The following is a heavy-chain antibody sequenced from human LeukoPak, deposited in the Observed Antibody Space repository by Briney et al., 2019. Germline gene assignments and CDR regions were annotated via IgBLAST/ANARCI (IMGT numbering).Heavy chain of an antibody. D-gene: IGHD2-15*01. CDR2: ISYSGIS. CDR3: ARAAAGMDV. Sequence: SETLSLTCDVSGGSISTTSYYWGWIRQPPGKGLEWIGTISYSGISHYNPSLKSRVTISVETSKTHFSLRLSSVTAADTAVYYCARAAAGMDVWGKGTTVTVSS. CDR1: GGSISTTSYY. J-gene: IGHJ6*04. V-gene: IGHV4-39*02.